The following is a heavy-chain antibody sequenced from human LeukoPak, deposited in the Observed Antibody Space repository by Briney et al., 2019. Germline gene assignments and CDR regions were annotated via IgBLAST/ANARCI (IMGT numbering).Heavy chain of an antibody. CDR3: ASNHGDYHTWYYFDY. CDR1: GSSFTSYW. V-gene: IGHV5-51*01. Sequence: GGSLQISWKGSGSSFTSYWIGWVRQLPGKGLEWMGIIYPGDSDTRYSPSFQGQVTISADKSISTAYLQWSSLKASDTAMYYCASNHGDYHTWYYFDYWGQGTLVTVSS. CDR2: IYPGDSDT. D-gene: IGHD4-17*01. J-gene: IGHJ4*02.